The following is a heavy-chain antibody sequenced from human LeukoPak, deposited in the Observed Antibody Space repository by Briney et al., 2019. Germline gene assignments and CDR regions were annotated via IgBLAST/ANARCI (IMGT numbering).Heavy chain of an antibody. CDR1: GGSISSSY. D-gene: IGHD1-14*01. V-gene: IGHV4-59*08. CDR3: ARHEPPGARRHLDY. J-gene: IGHJ4*02. Sequence: SETLSLTCNVSGGSISSSYWSWIRQPPGKGLEWVGYIYNTGTTNYNPSLNSRVTISVDTSKNQLSLRLSSVTAADTAVYYCARHEPPGARRHLDYWGQGALVTVSS. CDR2: IYNTGTT.